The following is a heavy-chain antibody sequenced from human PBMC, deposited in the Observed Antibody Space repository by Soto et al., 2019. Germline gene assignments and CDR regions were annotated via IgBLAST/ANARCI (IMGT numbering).Heavy chain of an antibody. CDR3: AICECNGDHRDPHAFPTQRSSDL. V-gene: IGHV1-46*03. CDR2: INSSGGYT. CDR1: GYTFTSYY. D-gene: IGHD2-8*01. Sequence: GASVKVSCKASGYTFTSYYMNWVRQAPGQGLEWLGIINSSGGYTTYAQRFLGRVTMTSDTSTSTVHMELGSLTSEDTAVYYCAICECNGDHRDPHAFPTQRSSDL. J-gene: IGHJ2*01.